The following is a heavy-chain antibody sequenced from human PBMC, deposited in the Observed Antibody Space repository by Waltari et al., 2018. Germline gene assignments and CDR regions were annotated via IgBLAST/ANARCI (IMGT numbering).Heavy chain of an antibody. J-gene: IGHJ6*03. Sequence: QVQLQQWGAGLLKPSETLSLTCAVYGGSFSGYYWSWIRQPPGKGLEWIGEINHRGRTNHNPSLKIRVTISVDTSKNQFSLKVSSVTAADTAVYYCARGLQYYDSSGYDYSTYYYYYMDVWGKGTTVTVSS. CDR1: GGSFSGYY. V-gene: IGHV4-34*01. D-gene: IGHD3-22*01. CDR2: INHRGRT. CDR3: ARGLQYYDSSGYDYSTYYYYYMDV.